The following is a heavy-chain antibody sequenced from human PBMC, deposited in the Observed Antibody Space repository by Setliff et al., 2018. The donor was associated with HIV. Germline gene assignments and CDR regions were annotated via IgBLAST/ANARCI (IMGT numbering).Heavy chain of an antibody. J-gene: IGHJ6*03. D-gene: IGHD3-16*01. V-gene: IGHV1-18*01. CDR3: ARTVKTTLGDLLSPYYYYMDF. Sequence: ASVKVSCKAYGYTFINYGIAWVRQAPGQGLGWMGWMSTYSGNTAYAQNVQGRFTMTSDTPTTTAYRELRNLRSNDPAVYYCARTVKTTLGDLLSPYYYYMDFWGKGTTVTVSS. CDR2: MSTYSGNT. CDR1: GYTFINYG.